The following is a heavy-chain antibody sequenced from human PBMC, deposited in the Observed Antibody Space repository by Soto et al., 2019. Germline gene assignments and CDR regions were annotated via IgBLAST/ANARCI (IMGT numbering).Heavy chain of an antibody. CDR1: GGSISSYY. CDR2: IYYSGST. Sequence: SETLSLTCTVSGGSISSYYWSWIRQPPGKGLEWIGYIYYSGSTNYNPSLKSRVTISVDTSKNQFSLKLSSVTAADTAVYYCARAVTRRSVPDYWGQGTLVTVSS. J-gene: IGHJ4*02. D-gene: IGHD3-3*01. V-gene: IGHV4-59*01. CDR3: ARAVTRRSVPDY.